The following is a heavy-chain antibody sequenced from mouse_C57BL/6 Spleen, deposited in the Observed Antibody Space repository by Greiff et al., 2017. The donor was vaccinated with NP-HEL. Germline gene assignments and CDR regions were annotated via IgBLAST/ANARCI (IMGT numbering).Heavy chain of an antibody. D-gene: IGHD2-5*01. CDR3: ARSDYSKDAMDY. V-gene: IGHV1-66*01. CDR1: GYSFTSYY. CDR2: IYPGSGNT. Sequence: VKLQQSGPELVKPGASVKISCKASGYSFTSYYIHWVKQRPGQGLEWIGWIYPGSGNTKYNEKFKGKATLTADTSSSTAYMQLSSLTSEDSAVYYCARSDYSKDAMDYWGQGTSVTVSS. J-gene: IGHJ4*01.